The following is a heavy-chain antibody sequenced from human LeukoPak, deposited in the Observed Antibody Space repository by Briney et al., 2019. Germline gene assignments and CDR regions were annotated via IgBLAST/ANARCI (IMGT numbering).Heavy chain of an antibody. V-gene: IGHV4-31*03. Sequence: PSETLSLTSTVSGGSISSGGYYWSWIRQHPGKGLEWIGYIYYSGSTYYNPSLKSRVTISVDTSKNQFSLKLSSVTAADTAVYYCARCPGGYSRYYYYYGMDVWSRGTTVTVSS. CDR1: GGSISSGGYY. CDR3: ARCPGGYSRYYYYYGMDV. D-gene: IGHD3-22*01. J-gene: IGHJ6*02. CDR2: IYYSGST.